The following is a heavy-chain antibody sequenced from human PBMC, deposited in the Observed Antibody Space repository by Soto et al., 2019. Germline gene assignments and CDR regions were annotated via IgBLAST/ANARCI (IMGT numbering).Heavy chain of an antibody. CDR3: ATPQRGYFDLDY. CDR2: ISYDGSNT. D-gene: IGHD3-9*01. CDR1: GFTFGTYS. Sequence: QVQVVESGGGVVQAGRSLRLSCTASGFTFGTYSMHWVRQAPGKGLEWVAVISYDGSNTYYADSVKGRFTISRDNSKNALFLQMNSLRPEDTAVYYCATPQRGYFDLDYWGQGILVTVSS. J-gene: IGHJ4*02. V-gene: IGHV3-30-3*01.